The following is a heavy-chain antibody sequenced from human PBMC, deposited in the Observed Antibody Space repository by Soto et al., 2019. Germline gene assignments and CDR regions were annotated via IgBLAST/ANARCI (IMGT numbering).Heavy chain of an antibody. D-gene: IGHD3-10*01. CDR3: ARDRDDYGSGNYYNRIDF. J-gene: IGHJ4*02. Sequence: GASVKVSCKASGGIFSTYAISWLRQAPGEGGEWMGGIIPLFGTPNYAQRFQGRVTITADESTSTAYMELSRLRSEDTAVYYCARDRDDYGSGNYYNRIDFWGQGTLVTVSS. CDR1: GGIFSTYA. CDR2: IIPLFGTP. V-gene: IGHV1-69*13.